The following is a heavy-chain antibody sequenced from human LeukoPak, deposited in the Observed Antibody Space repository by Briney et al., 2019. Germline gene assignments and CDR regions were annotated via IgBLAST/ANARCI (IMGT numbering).Heavy chain of an antibody. CDR2: ISARDDST. Sequence: GGSLTLSCAASGFTFTYVMSWVRQAPGKGLEWVSSISARDDSTYYADSVRGRFTISRDNSKNTVYLQMKSLRAEDTAIYYCAKNRQQLIPEDFDYWGQGTLVTVSS. D-gene: IGHD1-1*01. CDR3: AKNRQQLIPEDFDY. CDR1: GFTFTYV. J-gene: IGHJ4*02. V-gene: IGHV3-23*01.